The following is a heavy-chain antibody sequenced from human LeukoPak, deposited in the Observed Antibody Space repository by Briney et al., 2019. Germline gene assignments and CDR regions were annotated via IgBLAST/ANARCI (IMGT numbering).Heavy chain of an antibody. J-gene: IGHJ4*02. CDR2: IKQDGSEK. CDR1: GFTFSSYW. CDR3: ASARGVVGATSLAEYYFDY. V-gene: IGHV3-7*01. D-gene: IGHD1-26*01. Sequence: GGSLRLSCAASGFTFSSYWMSRVRQAPGKGLEWVANIKQDGSEKYYVDSVRGRFTISRDNAKNSLYLQMNSLRAEDTAVYYCASARGVVGATSLAEYYFDYWGQGTLVTVSS.